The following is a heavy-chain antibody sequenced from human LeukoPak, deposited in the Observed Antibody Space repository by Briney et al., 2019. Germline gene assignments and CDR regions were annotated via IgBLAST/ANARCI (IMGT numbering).Heavy chain of an antibody. V-gene: IGHV3-74*01. Sequence: PGGSLRLSCAASGFTFSSYWMHWVRQAPGKGLVWVSRINSDGSSTSYADSVKGRFTISRDNAKNTPYLQMNSLRAEDTAVYYCARDRDGYQPDYWGQGTLVTVSS. D-gene: IGHD5-24*01. CDR1: GFTFSSYW. CDR2: INSDGSST. CDR3: ARDRDGYQPDY. J-gene: IGHJ4*02.